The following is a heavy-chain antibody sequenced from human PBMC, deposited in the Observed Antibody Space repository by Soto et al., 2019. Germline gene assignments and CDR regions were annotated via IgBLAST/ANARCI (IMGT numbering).Heavy chain of an antibody. V-gene: IGHV1-69*13. CDR3: AREAYYYDSSGTVGRDAFDI. CDR1: GGTFSSYA. J-gene: IGHJ3*02. CDR2: IIPIFGTA. D-gene: IGHD3-22*01. Sequence: SVKVSCRASGGTFSSYAISWVRQAPGQGLEWMGGIIPIFGTANYAQKFQGRVTITADESTSTAYMELSSLRSEETGVYYCAREAYYYDSSGTVGRDAFDICGQGTIVTLSS.